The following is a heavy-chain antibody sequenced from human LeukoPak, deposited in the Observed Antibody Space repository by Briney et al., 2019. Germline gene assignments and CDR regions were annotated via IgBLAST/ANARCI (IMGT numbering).Heavy chain of an antibody. Sequence: SETLSLTCAVSGGSISSSNWWSWVRQPPGKGLEWIGEIYHSGSTNFNPSLKSRVTISVDKSKNQFSLKLSSVTAADTAVYYCARVSGYCSSTSCRTLDYWGQGTLVTVSS. J-gene: IGHJ4*02. CDR2: IYHSGST. CDR1: GGSISSSNW. D-gene: IGHD2-2*01. V-gene: IGHV4-4*02. CDR3: ARVSGYCSSTSCRTLDY.